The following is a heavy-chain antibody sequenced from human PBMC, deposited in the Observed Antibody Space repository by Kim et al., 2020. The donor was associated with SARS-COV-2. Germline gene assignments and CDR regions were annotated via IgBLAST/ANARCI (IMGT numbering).Heavy chain of an antibody. J-gene: IGHJ4*02. CDR2: INSDGSST. Sequence: GGSLRLSCAASGFTFSSYWMHWVRQAPGKGLVWVSRINSDGSSTSYADSVKGRFTISRDNAKNTLYLQMNSLRAEDTAVYYCARDRGYYDILTGYYFVGTYFDYWGQGTLVPVS. V-gene: IGHV3-74*01. CDR1: GFTFSSYW. CDR3: ARDRGYYDILTGYYFVGTYFDY. D-gene: IGHD3-9*01.